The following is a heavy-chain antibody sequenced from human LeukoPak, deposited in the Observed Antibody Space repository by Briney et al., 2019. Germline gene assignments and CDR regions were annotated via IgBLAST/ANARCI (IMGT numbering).Heavy chain of an antibody. CDR2: IYWDDDK. CDR3: AYVDTAMVMLDY. CDR1: GFSLSTSGVG. J-gene: IGHJ4*02. Sequence: SGPTLVKPTQTLTLTCTFSGFSLSTSGVGVGWIRQPPGKALEWLALIYWDDDKRYSPSLKSRLTITKDTSKNQVVLTMTNMDPVDTATYYCAYVDTAMVMLDYWGQGTLVTVSS. D-gene: IGHD5-18*01. V-gene: IGHV2-5*02.